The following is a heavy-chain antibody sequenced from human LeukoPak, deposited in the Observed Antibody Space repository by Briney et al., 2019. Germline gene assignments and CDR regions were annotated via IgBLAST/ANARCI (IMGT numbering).Heavy chain of an antibody. CDR1: GFTFSSYA. CDR3: ARPAVRIAVAGTSFDY. Sequence: PGGSLRLSCAASGFTFSSYAMSWVRQAPGKGLEWVSAISGSGGSTYYADSVKGRFTISRDNAKKSLYLQMNSLRAEDTAVYYCARPAVRIAVAGTSFDYWGQGTLVTVSS. CDR2: ISGSGGST. J-gene: IGHJ4*02. V-gene: IGHV3-23*01. D-gene: IGHD6-19*01.